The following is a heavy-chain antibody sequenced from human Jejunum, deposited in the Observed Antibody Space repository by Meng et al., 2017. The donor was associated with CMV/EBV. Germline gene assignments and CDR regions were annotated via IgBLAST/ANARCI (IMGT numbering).Heavy chain of an antibody. D-gene: IGHD5-12*01. CDR3: AREMWLDL. CDR1: EGSITSTDW. V-gene: IGHV4-4*02. CDR2: ISHSGGD. J-gene: IGHJ5*02. Sequence: SLSCSVSEGSITSTDWWGWVRQSPGRGLEWIGEISHSGGDNYNPYLKPRVKISVDKSKNQLFLELTSVTAADTAVYYCAREMWLDLWGQGTLVTVSS.